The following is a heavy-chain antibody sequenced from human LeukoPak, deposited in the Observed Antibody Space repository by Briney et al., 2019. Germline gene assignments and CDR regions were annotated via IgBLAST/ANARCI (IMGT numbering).Heavy chain of an antibody. CDR1: GFTFSSYA. CDR2: ISGSGGST. CDR3: AKDRNTRDITGTISGFVN. Sequence: PGGSLRLSCAASGFTFSSYAMSWVRQAPGKGLEWVSAISGSGGSTYYADSVKGRFTISRDNSKNTLYLQMNSLRAEDTAVYYCAKDRNTRDITGTISGFVNWGQGTLVTVSS. D-gene: IGHD1-7*01. J-gene: IGHJ4*02. V-gene: IGHV3-23*01.